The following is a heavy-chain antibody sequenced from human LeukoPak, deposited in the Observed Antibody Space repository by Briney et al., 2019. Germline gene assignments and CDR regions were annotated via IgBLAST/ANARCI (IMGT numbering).Heavy chain of an antibody. CDR2: INHSGST. CDR1: GGSFSGHY. CDR3: ARARYSYGYYWFDP. Sequence: SETLSLTCAVYGGSFSGHYWSWIRQPPGKGLEWIGEINHSGSTNYKPSLKSRVTISVDTSKNPFSLKLSSVTAADTAVYYCARARYSYGYYWFDPWGQGTLVTVSS. J-gene: IGHJ5*02. D-gene: IGHD5-18*01. V-gene: IGHV4-34*01.